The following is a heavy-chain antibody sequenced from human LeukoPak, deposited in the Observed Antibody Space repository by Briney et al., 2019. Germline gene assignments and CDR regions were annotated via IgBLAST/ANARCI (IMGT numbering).Heavy chain of an antibody. V-gene: IGHV3-9*03. J-gene: IGHJ4*02. CDR2: ISWNSGSI. CDR3: AKDQYDILTGYYGH. Sequence: GRSLRLSCAASGFTFDDYAMHWVRQAPGKGLEWVSGISWNSGSISYADSVKGRFTISRDNARNSLYLQMNSLRAEDMALYYCAKDQYDILTGYYGHWGQGTLVTVSS. CDR1: GFTFDDYA. D-gene: IGHD3-9*01.